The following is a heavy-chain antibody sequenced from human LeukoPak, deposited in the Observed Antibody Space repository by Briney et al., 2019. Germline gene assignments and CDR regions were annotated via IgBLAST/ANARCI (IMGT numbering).Heavy chain of an antibody. CDR2: IYYSGST. Sequence: PSQTLSLTCSVSGGSISSGDYYWSWIRQPPEKGLEWIGYIYYSGSTYYNPSLKSRVTISVDTSKNQFSLKLSSVTAADTAVYYCARDRHDCSGGSCYSNYYYYGMDVWGQGTTVTVSS. V-gene: IGHV4-30-4*01. CDR1: GGSISSGDYY. J-gene: IGHJ6*02. D-gene: IGHD2-15*01. CDR3: ARDRHDCSGGSCYSNYYYYGMDV.